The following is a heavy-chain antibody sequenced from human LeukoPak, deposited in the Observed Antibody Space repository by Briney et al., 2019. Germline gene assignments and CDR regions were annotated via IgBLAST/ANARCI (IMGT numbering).Heavy chain of an antibody. CDR3: ARASSGGYFDY. Sequence: PSETLSLTCTVSGGSISSGGYYWTWIRQHPGTGLEWIGYSYNSGSTYYNPSLKSRVTISVDTTKNQFSLKLSSVTAADTAVYYCARASSGGYFDYWGQGTLVTVSS. CDR1: GGSISSGGYY. CDR2: SYNSGST. J-gene: IGHJ4*02. V-gene: IGHV4-31*03. D-gene: IGHD2-15*01.